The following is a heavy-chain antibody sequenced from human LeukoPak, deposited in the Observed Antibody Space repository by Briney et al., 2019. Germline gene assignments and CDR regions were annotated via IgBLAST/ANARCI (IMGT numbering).Heavy chain of an antibody. V-gene: IGHV3-53*01. J-gene: IGHJ4*02. CDR3: ARIPLYGSGSYFY. CDR1: GFTVSSNY. D-gene: IGHD3-10*01. Sequence: GGSLRLSCAASGFTVSSNYMSWVRQAPGKGLEWVSVTYSGGSTYYADSVKGRFTISRDNSKNTLYLQMNSLRAEDTAVYYCARIPLYGSGSYFYWGQGTLVTVSS. CDR2: TYSGGST.